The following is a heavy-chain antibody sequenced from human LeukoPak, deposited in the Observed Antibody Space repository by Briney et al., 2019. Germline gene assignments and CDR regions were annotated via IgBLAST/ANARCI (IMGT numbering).Heavy chain of an antibody. CDR2: INPNSGGT. CDR1: GYTFTGYY. CDR3: ARDPPDYYYGMDV. V-gene: IGHV1-2*04. J-gene: IGHJ6*02. Sequence: ASVKVSCKASGYTFTGYYMHWVRQAPGQGLEWMGWINPNSGGTNYAQKFQGWVTMTRDTSISTAYMELSRLRSDDTAVYYCARDPPDYYYGMDVWGQGTTVTVSS.